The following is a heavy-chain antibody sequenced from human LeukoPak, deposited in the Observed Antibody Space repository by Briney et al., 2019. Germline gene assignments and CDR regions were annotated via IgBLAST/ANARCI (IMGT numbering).Heavy chain of an antibody. D-gene: IGHD5-18*01. J-gene: IGHJ4*02. V-gene: IGHV6-1*01. CDR3: ARVPLLRRGYSYGGFDY. CDR1: GDSVSSNSAA. Sequence: SQTLSLTCAISGDSVSSNSAAWNWIRQSPSRGLEWLGRTYYRSKWYNDYAVSVKSRITINPDTSKNQFSLQLNSVTPEDTAVYYCARVPLLRRGYSYGGFDYWGQGTLVTVSS. CDR2: TYYRSKWYN.